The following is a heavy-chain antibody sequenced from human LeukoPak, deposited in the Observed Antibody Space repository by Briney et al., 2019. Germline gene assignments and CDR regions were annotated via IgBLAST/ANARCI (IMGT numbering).Heavy chain of an antibody. CDR3: AKGTYRSGEGPFNY. Sequence: PGGSLRLSCVVSGFTVSSNYMSWVRQAPGKGLEWVSAISGSGGSTYYADSVKGRFTISRDNSKNTLYLQMNSLRAEDTAVYYCAKGTYRSGEGPFNYWGQGTLVTVSS. D-gene: IGHD3-3*01. CDR2: ISGSGGST. CDR1: GFTVSSNY. J-gene: IGHJ4*02. V-gene: IGHV3-23*01.